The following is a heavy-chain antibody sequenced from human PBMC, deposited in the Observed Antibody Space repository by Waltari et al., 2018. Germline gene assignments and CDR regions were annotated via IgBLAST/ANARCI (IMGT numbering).Heavy chain of an antibody. CDR2: IIPIFGTA. J-gene: IGHJ6*03. Sequence: QVQLVQSGAEVKKPGSSVTVSCKASGGTFGSYAISWVRRAPGQGLAWMGGIIPIFGTANYAQKFQGRVTITADESTSTAYMELSSLRSEDTAVYYCARDRRDGYMSDYYYMDVWGKGTTVTISS. CDR1: GGTFGSYA. D-gene: IGHD5-12*01. CDR3: ARDRRDGYMSDYYYMDV. V-gene: IGHV1-69*12.